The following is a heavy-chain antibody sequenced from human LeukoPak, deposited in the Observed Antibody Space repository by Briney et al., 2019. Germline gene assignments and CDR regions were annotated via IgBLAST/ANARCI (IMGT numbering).Heavy chain of an antibody. J-gene: IGHJ1*01. CDR1: GFTFSSNA. Sequence: GGSLRLSCAASGFTFSSNAMAWVRQVLGKGLEWVSTTGVSGTYYGDSVKGRFTISRDNSKNTLYLQMNSLRAEDTAVYYCATYNSINGREFQHWGQGTLVTVSS. D-gene: IGHD2-8*01. V-gene: IGHV3-23*01. CDR2: TGVSGT. CDR3: ATYNSINGREFQH.